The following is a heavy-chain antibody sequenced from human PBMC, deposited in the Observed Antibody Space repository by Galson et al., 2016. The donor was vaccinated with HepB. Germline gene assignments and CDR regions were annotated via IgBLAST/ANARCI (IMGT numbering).Heavy chain of an antibody. CDR3: AREMVRGDYFDY. V-gene: IGHV3-48*02. CDR1: GFTFSSYV. Sequence: SLRLSCAASGFTFSSYVMNWVRQAPGKGLEWVSFISSSTSSRYYANSVKGRFTISRDNAKHSLNLQMTSLRDGETAVYYCAREMVRGDYFDYWGQGTLVTVSS. J-gene: IGHJ4*02. CDR2: ISSSTSSR. D-gene: IGHD3-10*01.